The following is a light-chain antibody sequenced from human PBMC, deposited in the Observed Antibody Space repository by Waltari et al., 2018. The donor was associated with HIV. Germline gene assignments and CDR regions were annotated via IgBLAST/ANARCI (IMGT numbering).Light chain of an antibody. V-gene: IGLV1-51*02. CDR3: GTWDSTLSAYV. Sequence: QSVLPQPPSVSATPGQKVTISCSGTSSHIGPTYVTWYQQVAETVPKLLSYESYKRPSGIPDRFSGSKSGTSATLGITGLQTGDEADYYCGTWDSTLSAYVFGTGTKVTVV. CDR2: ESY. CDR1: SSHIGPTY. J-gene: IGLJ1*01.